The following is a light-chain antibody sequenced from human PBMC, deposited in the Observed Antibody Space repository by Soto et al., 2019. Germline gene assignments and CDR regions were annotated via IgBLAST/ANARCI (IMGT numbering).Light chain of an antibody. CDR3: MQALQTPFT. J-gene: IGKJ4*01. Sequence: DIVITQSPLSLPVTPGEPASISCRSSQSLLHSNGYNYLDWYLQKPGQSPQLLISLATNRASGVPDRFSGSGSGTDFTLQISRVEAEDVGVYYCMQALQTPFTFGGGTKVDIK. CDR1: QSLLHSNGYNY. V-gene: IGKV2-28*01. CDR2: LAT.